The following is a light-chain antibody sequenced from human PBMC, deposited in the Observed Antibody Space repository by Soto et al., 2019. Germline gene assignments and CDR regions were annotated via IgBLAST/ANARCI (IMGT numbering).Light chain of an antibody. J-gene: IGKJ1*01. V-gene: IGKV3-20*01. CDR2: QTS. CDR1: QYINTR. Sequence: WTQPPATLSLFPSDRVILSCRASQYINTRLAWYQHRPGQAPRLLIYQTSIRAAGIPARFSASGSGTDFTLTISRLEPEDFAVYYCQQYGNSLPWPFGQVTKVAIK. CDR3: QQYGNSLPWP.